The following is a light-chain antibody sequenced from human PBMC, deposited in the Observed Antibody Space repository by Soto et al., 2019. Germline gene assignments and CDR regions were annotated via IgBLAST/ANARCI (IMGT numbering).Light chain of an antibody. CDR2: EVR. V-gene: IGLV2-14*01. CDR3: SSYTTSTTQV. J-gene: IGLJ2*01. Sequence: QSALTQPASVSGSPGQSITISCTGTSSDVGSYNYVSWYQQHPGKAPKLMIYEVRNRPSGVSDRFSGSKSGKTASLTIFGLQAEAEADYYYSSYTTSTTQVFGGGTKLTVL. CDR1: SSDVGSYNY.